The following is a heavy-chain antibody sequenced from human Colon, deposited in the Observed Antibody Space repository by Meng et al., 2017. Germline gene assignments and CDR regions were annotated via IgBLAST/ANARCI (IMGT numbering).Heavy chain of an antibody. CDR1: GGSVSSPSYY. V-gene: IGHV4-61*01. Sequence: GQLRGPRPGLVRPSATLSLTFTLSGGSVSSPSYYWSWIRQTPGKGLEWIGYVYYTGSANYNPSLKSRVTMSVDRSKSQVSLQLTSVTAADTAVYYCARHGGYYQDYWGQGTLVTVSS. CDR3: ARHGGYYQDY. D-gene: IGHD4-23*01. CDR2: VYYTGSA. J-gene: IGHJ4*02.